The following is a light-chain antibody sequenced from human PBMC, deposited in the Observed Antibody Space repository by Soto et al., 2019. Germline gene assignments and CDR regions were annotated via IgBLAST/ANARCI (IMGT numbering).Light chain of an antibody. Sequence: DIVMTQSPLSLPVTPGEPASISCRSSQSLLHSNGYNYLDWYLQKPGQSPQLLIYLGSNRASGVPDRFSGSGSGTDFTLKISRVEAEDVGVYYCMQALQTVLTFGPGTKVDIK. CDR1: QSLLHSNGYNY. J-gene: IGKJ3*01. CDR2: LGS. CDR3: MQALQTVLT. V-gene: IGKV2-28*01.